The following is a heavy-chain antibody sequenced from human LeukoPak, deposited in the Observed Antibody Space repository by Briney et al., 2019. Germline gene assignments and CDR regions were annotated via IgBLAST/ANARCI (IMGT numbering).Heavy chain of an antibody. V-gene: IGHV4-34*01. CDR3: ARYCTNGVCYNYGMDV. Sequence: SETLSLTCAVYGGSFSGYYWSWIRQPPGKGLEWIGEINHSGSTNYNPSLKSRVTISVDTSKNQFSLKLSSVTAADTAVYYCARYCTNGVCYNYGMDVWGQGTTVTVSS. D-gene: IGHD2-8*01. CDR2: INHSGST. CDR1: GGSFSGYY. J-gene: IGHJ6*02.